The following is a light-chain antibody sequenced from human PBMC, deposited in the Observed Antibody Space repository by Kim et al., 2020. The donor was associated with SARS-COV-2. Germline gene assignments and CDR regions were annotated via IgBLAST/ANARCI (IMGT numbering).Light chain of an antibody. J-gene: IGKJ1*01. V-gene: IGKV3-20*01. Sequence: EIVLTQSPGTLSLSPGERATLSCRASQSVSSSYLAWYQQKPGQAPRLLIYGASSRPTGIPDRFSGSGSGTDFTLTISRLEPEDFAVYYCQQYGSSSWTFGQGTKVDIK. CDR1: QSVSSSY. CDR2: GAS. CDR3: QQYGSSSWT.